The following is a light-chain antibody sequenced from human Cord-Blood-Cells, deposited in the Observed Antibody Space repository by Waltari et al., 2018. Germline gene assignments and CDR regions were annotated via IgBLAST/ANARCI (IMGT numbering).Light chain of an antibody. Sequence: SYELTQPPSVSVSPGQTASITCSGDELGDKYACWYQQKPGQSLVLVIYQDSKRPSGIPERFSGSNSGNTATLTISGTQAMDEADYYCQAWDSSTYVFGTGTKVTVL. V-gene: IGLV3-1*01. CDR1: ELGDKY. J-gene: IGLJ1*01. CDR2: QDS. CDR3: QAWDSSTYV.